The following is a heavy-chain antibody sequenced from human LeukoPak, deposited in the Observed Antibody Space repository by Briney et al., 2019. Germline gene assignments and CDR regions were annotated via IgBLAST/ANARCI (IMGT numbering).Heavy chain of an antibody. D-gene: IGHD3-10*01. V-gene: IGHV3-72*01. CDR2: TRNKANSYTT. Sequence: GGSLRLSCAASGFTFSDHYMDWVRQAPGKGLEWVGRTRNKANSYTTEYAASVKGRFTISRDDSKNSLYLQMNSLKTEDTAVYYCARGGSGSKNYYYYGMDVWGQGTTVTVS. CDR3: ARGGSGSKNYYYYGMDV. J-gene: IGHJ6*02. CDR1: GFTFSDHY.